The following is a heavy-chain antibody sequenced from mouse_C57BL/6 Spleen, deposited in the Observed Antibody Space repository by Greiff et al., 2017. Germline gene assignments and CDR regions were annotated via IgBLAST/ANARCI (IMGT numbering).Heavy chain of an antibody. J-gene: IGHJ4*01. Sequence: VQLQQSGAELVKPGASVKISCKASGYAFSSYWMNWVKQRPGKGLEWIGQIYPGDGDTNYNGKFKGKATLTADKSSSTAYMQLSSLTSEDSAVYLCARGGAGDYAMDYWGQGTSVTVSS. CDR1: GYAFSSYW. V-gene: IGHV1-80*01. CDR3: ARGGAGDYAMDY. CDR2: IYPGDGDT.